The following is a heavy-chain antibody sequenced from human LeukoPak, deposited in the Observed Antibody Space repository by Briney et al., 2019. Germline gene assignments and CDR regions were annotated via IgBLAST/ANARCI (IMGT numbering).Heavy chain of an antibody. D-gene: IGHD3-10*01. J-gene: IGHJ4*02. CDR3: ARDLGYYGLGSYYDY. CDR2: ISAYNGNT. Sequence: GASVKVSCKASGYTLTSYGISWVRQAPGQGLEWMGWISAYNGNTNHAQKFQGRVTMTTDTSTSTAYMELRSLRSDDTAVYYRARDLGYYGLGSYYDYWGQGTLVTVSS. CDR1: GYTLTSYG. V-gene: IGHV1-18*01.